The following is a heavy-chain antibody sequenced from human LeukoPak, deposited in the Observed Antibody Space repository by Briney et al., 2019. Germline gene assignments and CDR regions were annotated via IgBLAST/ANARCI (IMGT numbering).Heavy chain of an antibody. CDR1: GYTFTGYY. D-gene: IGHD5-18*01. V-gene: IGHV1-2*02. CDR2: INPNSGAT. CDR3: ARELDLYPGYSYGQNWFDP. Sequence: ASVKVSCKASGYTFTGYYIHWVRQALGQGREWMGWINPNSGATNYAQKIQGRVTMTRDTSISTAYMELSRLRYDDTAVYYCARELDLYPGYSYGQNWFDPWGQGTLVTVSS. J-gene: IGHJ5*02.